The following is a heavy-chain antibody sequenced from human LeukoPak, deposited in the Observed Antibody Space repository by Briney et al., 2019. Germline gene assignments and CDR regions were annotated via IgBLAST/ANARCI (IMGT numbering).Heavy chain of an antibody. V-gene: IGHV3-64*04. D-gene: IGHD6-13*01. CDR3: AKYSSSWYSIGNDY. CDR2: ISSNGGST. Sequence: GGSLRLSCAASGFTFSSYAMHWVRQAPGKGLEYVSAISSNGGSTYYADSVKGRFTISRDNSKNTLYLQMNSLRAEDTAVYYCAKYSSSWYSIGNDYWGQGTLVTVSS. J-gene: IGHJ4*02. CDR1: GFTFSSYA.